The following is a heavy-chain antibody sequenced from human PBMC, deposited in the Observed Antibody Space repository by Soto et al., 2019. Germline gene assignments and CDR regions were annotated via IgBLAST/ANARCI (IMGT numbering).Heavy chain of an antibody. CDR3: ARNLYYYDSSCMDV. V-gene: IGHV3-21*01. CDR2: ISRADRYI. D-gene: IGHD3-22*01. J-gene: IGHJ6*02. Sequence: PGGSLRLSCAASGFTFSTYTMNWVRQAPGKGLEWVSSISRADRYIYYADSVRGRFTTSRDNAKNSLYLQMNSLRAEDTAVYYCARNLYYYDSSCMDVWGQGTTVTV. CDR1: GFTFSTYT.